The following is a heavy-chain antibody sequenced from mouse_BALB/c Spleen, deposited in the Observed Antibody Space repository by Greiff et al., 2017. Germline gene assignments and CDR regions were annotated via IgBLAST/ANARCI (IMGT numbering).Heavy chain of an antibody. CDR1: GYTFTSYT. CDR3: APFGATMITTNAMDY. CDR2: INPSSGYT. Sequence: QVQLKQSGAELARPGASVKMSCKASGYTFTSYTMHWVKQRPGQGLEWIGYINPSSGYTNYNQKFKDKATLTADKSSSTAYMQLSSLTSEDSAVYYCAPFGATMITTNAMDYWGQGTSVTVSS. J-gene: IGHJ4*01. D-gene: IGHD2-4*01. V-gene: IGHV1-4*01.